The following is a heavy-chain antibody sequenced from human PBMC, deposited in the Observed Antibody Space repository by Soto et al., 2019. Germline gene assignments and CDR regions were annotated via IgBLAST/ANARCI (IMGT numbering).Heavy chain of an antibody. CDR2: IYSGGST. CDR1: GFTVSSNY. Sequence: GGSLRLSCAASGFTVSSNYMSWARQAPGKGLEWVSVIYSGGSTYYADSVKGRFTISRDNSKNTLYLQMNSLRAEDTAVYYCARGLGSSPQHFDYWGQGTLVTVSS. CDR3: ARGLGSSPQHFDY. J-gene: IGHJ4*02. D-gene: IGHD6-6*01. V-gene: IGHV3-53*01.